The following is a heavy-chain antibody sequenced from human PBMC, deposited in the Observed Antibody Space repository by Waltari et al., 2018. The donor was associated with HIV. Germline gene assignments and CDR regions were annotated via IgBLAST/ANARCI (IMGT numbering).Heavy chain of an antibody. D-gene: IGHD5-12*01. CDR3: AKGALMRWLHSPRHWFDP. Sequence: QVHLQQWGPGLVKPSETLSLTCAVYGESFKSYYWSWIRQAPDKGLEWIGKIDHNGATDYNPSLKSRVTISVDTSKNQFSLRLTSVTAADTGTYYCAKGALMRWLHSPRHWFDPWGQGNLVTVSS. CDR2: IDHNGAT. J-gene: IGHJ5*02. V-gene: IGHV4-34*02. CDR1: GESFKSYY.